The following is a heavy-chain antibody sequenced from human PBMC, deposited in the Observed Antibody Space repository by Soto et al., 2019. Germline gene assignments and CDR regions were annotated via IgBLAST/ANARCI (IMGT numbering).Heavy chain of an antibody. CDR2: INSDGSST. Sequence: EGQLVESGGGLVQPGGSLRLSCAASGFTFSSYWMHWVRQAPGKGLVWVSRINSDGSSTSYADSVKGRFTISRDNAKHTLYLQMNSLRAEETAVYYCAREYYDSSGIDYWGQGTLVTVSS. CDR1: GFTFSSYW. J-gene: IGHJ4*02. V-gene: IGHV3-74*01. D-gene: IGHD3-22*01. CDR3: AREYYDSSGIDY.